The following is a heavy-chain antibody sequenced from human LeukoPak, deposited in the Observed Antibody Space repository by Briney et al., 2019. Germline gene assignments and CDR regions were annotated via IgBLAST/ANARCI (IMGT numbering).Heavy chain of an antibody. Sequence: SETLSLTCTVSGGSISSNYWNWIRQPAGKGLEWIGRIYNTGSTNYNPSLESRVTMSLDTSKNHLSLNLSSVTAADTAVYYCAREPTSGREPTSGRPLDYWGQGTLVTVSS. CDR1: GGSISSNY. D-gene: IGHD5-12*01. CDR2: IYNTGST. V-gene: IGHV4-4*07. J-gene: IGHJ4*02. CDR3: AREPTSGREPTSGRPLDY.